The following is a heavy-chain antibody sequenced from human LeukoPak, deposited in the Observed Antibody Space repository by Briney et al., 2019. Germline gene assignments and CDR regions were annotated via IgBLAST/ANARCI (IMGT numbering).Heavy chain of an antibody. J-gene: IGHJ2*01. CDR3: AREGGDYDGFDL. CDR1: GYTFTSYA. Sequence: GASVKVSCKASGYTFTSYAMHWVRQAPGQRLEWMGWINAGNGNTKYSQKFQGRVTITRDTSASTAYMELSSLRSEDTAVYYCAREGGDYDGFDLWGRGTLVTVSS. CDR2: INAGNGNT. V-gene: IGHV1-3*01. D-gene: IGHD4-17*01.